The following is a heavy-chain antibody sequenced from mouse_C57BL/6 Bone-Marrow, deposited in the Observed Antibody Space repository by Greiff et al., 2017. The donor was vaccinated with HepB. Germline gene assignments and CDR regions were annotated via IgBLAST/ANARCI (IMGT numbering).Heavy chain of an antibody. CDR1: GFTFSSYA. V-gene: IGHV5-4*01. CDR2: ISDGGSYT. J-gene: IGHJ2*01. CDR3: ARDGSLPYFDY. D-gene: IGHD5-5*01. Sequence: DVQLVESGGGLVKPGGSLKLSCAASGFTFSSYAMSWVRQTPEKRLEWVATISDGGSYTYYPDNVKGRFTISRDNAKNNLYLQMSHLKSEDTAMYYCARDGSLPYFDYWGQGTTLTVSS.